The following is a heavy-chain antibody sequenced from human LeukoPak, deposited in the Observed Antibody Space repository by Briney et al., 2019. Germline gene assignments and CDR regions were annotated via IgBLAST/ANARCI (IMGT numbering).Heavy chain of an antibody. CDR3: ARDEASGYSSSWGDY. CDR1: GFTFSSYA. Sequence: GGSLRLSCAASGFTFSSYAMHWVRQAPGKGLEWGAVISYDGSNKYYADSVKGRFTISRDNSKNKLYLQMNSMRAEDTAVYYCARDEASGYSSSWGDYWGQGTLVTVSS. V-gene: IGHV3-30*04. CDR2: ISYDGSNK. J-gene: IGHJ4*02. D-gene: IGHD6-13*01.